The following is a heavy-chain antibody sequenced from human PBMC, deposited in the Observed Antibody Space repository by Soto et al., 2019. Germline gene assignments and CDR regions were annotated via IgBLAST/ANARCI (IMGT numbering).Heavy chain of an antibody. V-gene: IGHV3-30*18. CDR2: ISYDGSNK. CDR1: GFTFSSYG. J-gene: IGHJ6*02. CDR3: AKDYRCSSTSCYLVYYYYYYGMDV. D-gene: IGHD2-2*01. Sequence: GGSLRLSCAASGFTFSSYGVHWVRQAPGKGLEWVAVISYDGSNKYYADSVKGRFTISRDNSKNTLYLQMNSLRAEDTAVYYCAKDYRCSSTSCYLVYYYYYYGMDVWGQGTTVTVSS.